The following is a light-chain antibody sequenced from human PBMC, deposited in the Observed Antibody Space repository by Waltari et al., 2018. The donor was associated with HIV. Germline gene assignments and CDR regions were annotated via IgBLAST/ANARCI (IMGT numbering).Light chain of an antibody. J-gene: IGLJ1*01. CDR2: DVN. CDR1: ASDIGRYNS. Sequence: QPALSQPASVSASPGQSVAISCSGSASDIGRYNSSSWYQQHPDRAPTLILFDVNNRPSGISDRFSGSKSGTTASLTISTVRTDDEADYYCASYTVNSTGVFGTGTKLSVL. CDR3: ASYTVNSTGV. V-gene: IGLV2-14*03.